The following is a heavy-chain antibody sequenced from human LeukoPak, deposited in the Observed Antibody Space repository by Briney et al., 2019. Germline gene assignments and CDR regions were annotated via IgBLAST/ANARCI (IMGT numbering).Heavy chain of an antibody. J-gene: IGHJ5*02. Sequence: TLSLTCTVSGGSISSGGYYWSWIRQHPGKGLERIGYIYYSGSTYYNPSLKSRVTISVDTSKNQFSLKLSSVTAADTAVYYCASTSSITGTTSWFDPWGQGTLVTVSS. CDR3: ASTSSITGTTSWFDP. CDR2: IYYSGST. CDR1: GGSISSGGYY. V-gene: IGHV4-31*03. D-gene: IGHD1-7*01.